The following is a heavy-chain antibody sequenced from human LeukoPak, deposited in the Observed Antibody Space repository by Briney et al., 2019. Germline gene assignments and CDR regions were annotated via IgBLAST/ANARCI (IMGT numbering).Heavy chain of an antibody. D-gene: IGHD3-3*01. CDR3: ARDVDFWSGYLDY. Sequence: PGRSLRLSCAASGFTFSSYAMHWVRQAPGKGLEWVAVISYDGSNKYYADSVKGRFTISRDNSKNTLYLQMNSLRAEDTAVYYCARDVDFWSGYLDYWGQGTLVTVSS. CDR1: GFTFSSYA. J-gene: IGHJ4*02. V-gene: IGHV3-30-3*01. CDR2: ISYDGSNK.